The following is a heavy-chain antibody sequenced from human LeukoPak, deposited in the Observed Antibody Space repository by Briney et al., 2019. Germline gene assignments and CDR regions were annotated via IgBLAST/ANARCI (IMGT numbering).Heavy chain of an antibody. D-gene: IGHD3-3*01. CDR2: IYYSGST. V-gene: IGHV4-31*03. Sequence: SQTLSLTCTVSGGSISSGGYYWSWIRQHPGKGLEWIGYIYYSGSTYYNPSLKSRVTISVDTSKNQFSLKLSSVTAADTAVYYCARGPRPITIFGVVTSWPSSFDYWGQGTLVTVSS. CDR3: ARGPRPITIFGVVTSWPSSFDY. J-gene: IGHJ4*02. CDR1: GGSISSGGYY.